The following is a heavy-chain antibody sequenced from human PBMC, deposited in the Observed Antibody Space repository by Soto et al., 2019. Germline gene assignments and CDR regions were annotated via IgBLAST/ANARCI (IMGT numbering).Heavy chain of an antibody. J-gene: IGHJ5*02. CDR1: GGTFSSYA. Sequence: SVKVSCKASGGTFSSYAISWVRQAPGQGLEWMGGIIPIFGTANYAQKFQGRVTITADESTSTAYMELSSLRSEDTAVYYCAREVAAAGGSNWFDPWGQGTLVTV. D-gene: IGHD6-13*01. CDR2: IIPIFGTA. CDR3: AREVAAAGGSNWFDP. V-gene: IGHV1-69*13.